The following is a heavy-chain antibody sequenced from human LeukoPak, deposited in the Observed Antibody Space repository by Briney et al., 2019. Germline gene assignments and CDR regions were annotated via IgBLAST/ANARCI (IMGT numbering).Heavy chain of an antibody. CDR2: INPSGGST. D-gene: IGHD5-18*01. J-gene: IGHJ4*02. V-gene: IGHV1-46*01. Sequence: ASVKVSCKASGYTFTSYYMHWVRQAPGQGLEWMGIINPSGGSTSYAQKFQGRVTMTRDMSTSTVYMELSGLRSEDTAVYYCAREGYSYGCPDWGQGTLVTVSS. CDR3: AREGYSYGCPD. CDR1: GYTFTSYY.